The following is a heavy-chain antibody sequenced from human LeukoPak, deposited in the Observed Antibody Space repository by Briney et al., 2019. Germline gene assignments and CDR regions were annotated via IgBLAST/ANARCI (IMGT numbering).Heavy chain of an antibody. CDR1: GFTFSDYW. CDR3: ARDARVGDPLDY. V-gene: IGHV3-74*01. J-gene: IGHJ4*02. CDR2: IRTDGDT. D-gene: IGHD4-17*01. Sequence: GGSLRLSCAASGFTFSDYWMHWVRQAPDKGLMWVSRIRTDGDTSYADSVRGRFTISRDNSKNTLYLQMNSLRAEDTAVYYWARDARVGDPLDYWGQGTLVTVSS.